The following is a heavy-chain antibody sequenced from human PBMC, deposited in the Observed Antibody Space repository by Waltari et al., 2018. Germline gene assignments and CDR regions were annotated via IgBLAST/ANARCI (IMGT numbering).Heavy chain of an antibody. V-gene: IGHV4-31*03. Sequence: QVQLQESVPGLVKPSQTLSLTCTVSGSSISSGGSYWSWIRQHQGKGLEWIGYFYYSGSTYYNPSLKSRVTISVDTSKNQYSLKLSSVTAADTAVYYCARGSQESGVRGVKGVWFDPWGQGTLVTVSS. CDR3: ARGSQESGVRGVKGVWFDP. D-gene: IGHD3-10*01. J-gene: IGHJ5*02. CDR1: GSSISSGGSY. CDR2: FYYSGST.